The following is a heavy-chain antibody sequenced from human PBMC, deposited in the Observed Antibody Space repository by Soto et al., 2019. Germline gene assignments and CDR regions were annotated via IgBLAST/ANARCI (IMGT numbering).Heavy chain of an antibody. CDR1: GYTFSGHF. Sequence: ASVKVSFKTSGYTFSGHFLQWVRQAPGAGPEWMGWINPNTGNTKYGQKFEGRVTMTRDMSSSTAYMELTRLTVDDTAVYFCARAGSYCSGGSCSFAYWGQGSLVTVSS. CDR3: ARAGSYCSGGSCSFAY. J-gene: IGHJ4*02. D-gene: IGHD2-15*01. V-gene: IGHV1-2*02. CDR2: INPNTGNT.